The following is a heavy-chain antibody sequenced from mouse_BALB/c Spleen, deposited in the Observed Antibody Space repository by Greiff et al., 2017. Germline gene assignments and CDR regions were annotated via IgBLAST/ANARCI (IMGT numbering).Heavy chain of an antibody. CDR3: ARGPEEAY. V-gene: IGHV5-9-4*01. CDR1: GFTFSSYA. J-gene: IGHJ3*01. Sequence: EVQLVESGGGLVKPGGSLKLSCAASGFTFSSYAMSWVRQSPEKRLEWVAEISSGGSYTYYPDTVTGRFTISRDNATNTLYLEMSSLRSEDTAMYYCARGPEEAYWGQGTLVTVSA. CDR2: ISSGGSYT.